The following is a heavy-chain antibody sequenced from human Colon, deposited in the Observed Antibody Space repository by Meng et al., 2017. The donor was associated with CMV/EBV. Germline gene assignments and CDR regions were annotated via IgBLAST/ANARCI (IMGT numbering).Heavy chain of an antibody. CDR2: ISYHGSSI. Sequence: SGFTFGTFSMHWARQAPGKGLEWVAVISYHGSSIYYADSVKGRFTISRDNSKNTLYLHMKSLRAEDTAVYYCARGRIEDPSWYVDNWGQGTLVTVSS. CDR3: ARGRIEDPSWYVDN. J-gene: IGHJ4*02. V-gene: IGHV3-30*04. D-gene: IGHD2-21*01. CDR1: GFTFGTFS.